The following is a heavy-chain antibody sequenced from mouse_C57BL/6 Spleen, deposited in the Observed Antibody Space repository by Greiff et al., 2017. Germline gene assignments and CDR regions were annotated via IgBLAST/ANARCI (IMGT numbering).Heavy chain of an antibody. J-gene: IGHJ1*03. D-gene: IGHD2-3*01. CDR2: FYPGSGSI. Sequence: QVQLQQSGAELVKPGASVKLSCKASGYTFTEYTIHWVKQRSGQGLEWIGWFYPGSGSIKYNEKFKDKATLTADKSSSTVYMELSRLTSEDSAVYFCARHEDAVYDGYFYWYFDVWGTGTTVTVSS. V-gene: IGHV1-62-2*01. CDR1: GYTFTEYT. CDR3: ARHEDAVYDGYFYWYFDV.